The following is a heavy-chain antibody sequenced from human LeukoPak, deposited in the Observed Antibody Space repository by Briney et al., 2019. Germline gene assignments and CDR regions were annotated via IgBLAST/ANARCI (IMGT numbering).Heavy chain of an antibody. CDR1: GFTFSNYG. CDR3: AKARPAIAARVGSYYYGMDV. CDR2: ISYDGSNK. V-gene: IGHV3-30*18. J-gene: IGHJ6*02. D-gene: IGHD6-6*01. Sequence: GGSLRLSCAASGFTFSNYGMHWVRQAPGKGLEWVAVISYDGSNKYYADSVKGRFTISRDNSKNTLYLQVNSLRAEDTAVYYCAKARPAIAARVGSYYYGMDVWGQGTTVTVSS.